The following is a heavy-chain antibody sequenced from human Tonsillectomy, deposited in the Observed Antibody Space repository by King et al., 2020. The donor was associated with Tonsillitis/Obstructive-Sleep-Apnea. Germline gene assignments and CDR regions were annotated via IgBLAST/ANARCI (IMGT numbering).Heavy chain of an antibody. CDR2: INHSGST. V-gene: IGHV4-34*01. Sequence: QVQLQQWGAGLLKPSETLSLTCAVYGGSFSGYYWSWICQPPGKGLEWIGEINHSGSTNYNPSLKSRVTISVDTSKNQFSLKLSSVTAADTAVYYCASLYSGSYSDYWGQGTLVTVSS. CDR1: GGSFSGYY. J-gene: IGHJ4*02. D-gene: IGHD1-26*01. CDR3: ASLYSGSYSDY.